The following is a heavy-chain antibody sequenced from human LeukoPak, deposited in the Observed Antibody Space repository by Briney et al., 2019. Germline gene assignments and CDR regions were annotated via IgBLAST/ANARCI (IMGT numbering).Heavy chain of an antibody. Sequence: GGSLRLSCAASGFDFGAYEMNWVRQAPGKGLEWVSYIAGSDTTTYYADSVKGRFTISRDNSKNTLYLQMNSLRAEDTAVYYCAKRLYSSGGDYFDYWGQGTLLTVSS. CDR3: AKRLYSSGGDYFDY. CDR1: GFDFGAYE. J-gene: IGHJ4*02. D-gene: IGHD6-19*01. V-gene: IGHV3-48*03. CDR2: IAGSDTTT.